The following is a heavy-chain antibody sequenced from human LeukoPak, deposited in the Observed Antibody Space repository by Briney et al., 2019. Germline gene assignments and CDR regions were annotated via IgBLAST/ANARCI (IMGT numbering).Heavy chain of an antibody. D-gene: IGHD7-27*01. CDR2: IYYSGST. V-gene: IGHV4-59*12. J-gene: IGHJ5*02. CDR3: AKDVKVYLGLGIGDWFDP. CDR1: GGSISSYY. Sequence: PSETLSLTCTVSGGSISSYYWSWIRQPPGKGLEWIGYIYYSGSTNYNPSLKSRVTISVDTSKNQFSLKLSSVTAADTAVYYCAKDVKVYLGLGIGDWFDPWGQGTLVTVSS.